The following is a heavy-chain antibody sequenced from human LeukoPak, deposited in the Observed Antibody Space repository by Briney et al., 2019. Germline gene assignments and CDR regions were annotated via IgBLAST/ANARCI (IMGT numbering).Heavy chain of an antibody. D-gene: IGHD2-15*01. J-gene: IGHJ4*02. CDR3: ACGGRIWFDY. CDR1: GGSISSNNW. V-gene: IGHV4-4*02. Sequence: PSGTLSLTCAVSGGSISSNNWWGWVRQPPGKGLEWIGEIYHSGSPNYNPSLKSRVTISVDTSKNQFSLKLSSVTAADTAVYYCACGGRIWFDYWGQGTLVTVSS. CDR2: IYHSGSP.